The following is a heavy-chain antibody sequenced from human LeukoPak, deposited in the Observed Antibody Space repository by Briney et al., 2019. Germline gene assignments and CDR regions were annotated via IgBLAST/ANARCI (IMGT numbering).Heavy chain of an antibody. V-gene: IGHV1-8*02. CDR3: ATPMAVAGPSYYYGMDV. D-gene: IGHD6-19*01. Sequence: GASVRVSCKASGYTFTDYYLYWVRQTPGQGLEWMGWMNPNSGNTGYAQKFQGRVTMTRNTSISTAYMELSSLRSEDTAVYYCATPMAVAGPSYYYGMDVWGQGTTVTVSS. J-gene: IGHJ6*02. CDR2: MNPNSGNT. CDR1: GYTFTDYY.